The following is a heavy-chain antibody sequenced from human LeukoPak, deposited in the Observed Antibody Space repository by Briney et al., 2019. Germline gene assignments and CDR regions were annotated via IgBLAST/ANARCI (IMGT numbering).Heavy chain of an antibody. CDR3: VRGGPVAGLNY. D-gene: IGHD6-19*01. J-gene: IGHJ4*02. Sequence: SQTLSLTCAISGDGVSSNSAAWNWITQSPSRGLECLGRTYYRSKWYNDYAVSVKGRITINPDTSKNQFSLQLNSMTPEDTAVYYCVRGGPVAGLNYWGQGTLVTVSS. CDR2: TYYRSKWYN. V-gene: IGHV6-1*01. CDR1: GDGVSSNSAA.